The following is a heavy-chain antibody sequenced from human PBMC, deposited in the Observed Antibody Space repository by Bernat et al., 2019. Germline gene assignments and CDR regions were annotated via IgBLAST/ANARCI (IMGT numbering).Heavy chain of an antibody. CDR1: GFTFSNVW. D-gene: IGHD2-8*02. CDR3: TTTLLTGAFDI. Sequence: EVQLVESGGGLVKPGGSLRLSCAASGFTFSNVWMSWVRQAPGKGLEWAGRIKSKTDGETTDYAVPVQGRFTISKEDSKNTLYLQMNSLKTEDTAVYYCTTTLLTGAFDIWGRGTVVTVSS. J-gene: IGHJ3*02. V-gene: IGHV3-15*01. CDR2: IKSKTDGETT.